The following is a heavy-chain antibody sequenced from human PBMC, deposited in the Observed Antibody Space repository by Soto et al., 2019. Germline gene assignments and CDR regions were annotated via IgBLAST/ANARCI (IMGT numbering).Heavy chain of an antibody. J-gene: IGHJ4*02. D-gene: IGHD6-13*01. CDR2: IYPGDSDT. Sequence: EVQLVQSGAEVKKPGESLKISCKGSGYSFTSYWIGWVRQMPGKGLEWMGIIYPGDSDTRYSPSFQGQVTISADKSISTAYLQWSSLKASDTAMYYCARQIPAIAGPPAAFDYWGQGTLVTVSS. V-gene: IGHV5-51*01. CDR1: GYSFTSYW. CDR3: ARQIPAIAGPPAAFDY.